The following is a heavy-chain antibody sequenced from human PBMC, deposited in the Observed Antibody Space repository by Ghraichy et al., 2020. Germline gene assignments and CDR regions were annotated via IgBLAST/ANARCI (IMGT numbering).Heavy chain of an antibody. V-gene: IGHV3-53*01. CDR2: IYSGGST. CDR1: GFTVSSNY. CDR3: ARVAVDRNWGQDY. Sequence: GGSLRLSCAASGFTVSSNYMSWVRQAPGKGLEWVSVIYSGGSTYYADSVKGRFTISRDNSKNTLYLQMNSLRAEDTAVYYCARVAVDRNWGQDYWGQGTLVTVSS. J-gene: IGHJ4*02. D-gene: IGHD6-19*01.